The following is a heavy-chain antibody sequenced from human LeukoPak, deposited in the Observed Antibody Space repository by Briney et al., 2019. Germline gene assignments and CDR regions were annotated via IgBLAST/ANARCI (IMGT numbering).Heavy chain of an antibody. V-gene: IGHV4-34*01. J-gene: IGHJ4*02. D-gene: IGHD6-19*01. CDR3: ARGGLRRQWLTKGIDH. Sequence: PSETLSLTCAVYGGSFSGYYWSWIRQPPGKGLEWIGEINHSGSTNYNPSLKSRVTISVDTSKNQFSLKLSSVTAADTAVYYCARGGLRRQWLTKGIDHWGQGTLVTVSS. CDR2: INHSGST. CDR1: GGSFSGYY.